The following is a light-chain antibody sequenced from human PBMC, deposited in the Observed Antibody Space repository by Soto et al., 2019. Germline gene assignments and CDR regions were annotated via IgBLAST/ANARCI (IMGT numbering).Light chain of an antibody. Sequence: EIVLTQSPATLSLSPGERATLSCRASQSVSSYLAWYQQKPGQAPRLLIYDASNRATGIPARFSGSGSGTDFTLTISSLEPEDFAVDYCQQRSNWSPYTFGRGTKLEIK. CDR3: QQRSNWSPYT. V-gene: IGKV3-11*01. CDR2: DAS. J-gene: IGKJ2*01. CDR1: QSVSSY.